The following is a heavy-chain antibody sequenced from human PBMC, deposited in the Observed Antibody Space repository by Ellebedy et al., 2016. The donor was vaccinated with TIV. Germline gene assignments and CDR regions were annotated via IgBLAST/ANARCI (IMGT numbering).Heavy chain of an antibody. Sequence: AASVKVSCKASGGTFSSYDIRWVRQAPGQGLEWMGGISAYNGNTNYAQKLQGRVTMTTDTSTSTAYMELRSLRSDDTAVYYCARTPESARGDYWGQGTLVTVSS. J-gene: IGHJ4*02. V-gene: IGHV1-18*01. CDR3: ARTPESARGDY. CDR1: GGTFSSYD. CDR2: ISAYNGNT.